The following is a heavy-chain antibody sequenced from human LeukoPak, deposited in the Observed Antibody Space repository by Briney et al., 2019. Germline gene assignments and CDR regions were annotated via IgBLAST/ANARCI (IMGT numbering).Heavy chain of an antibody. CDR1: GGTFSSYA. Sequence: GSSVKVSCQASGGTFSSYAISWVRQAPGQGLEWMGGIIPIFGTANYAQKFQGRVTITADESTSTAYMELSSLRSEDTAVYYCARAPDLYCSGGSCYNEFDPWGQGTLVTVSS. CDR2: IIPIFGTA. CDR3: ARAPDLYCSGGSCYNEFDP. D-gene: IGHD2-15*01. J-gene: IGHJ5*02. V-gene: IGHV1-69*01.